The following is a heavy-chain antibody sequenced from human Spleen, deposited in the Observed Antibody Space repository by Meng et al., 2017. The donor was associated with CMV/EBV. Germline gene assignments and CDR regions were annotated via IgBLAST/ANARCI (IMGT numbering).Heavy chain of an antibody. CDR3: ARGRMYGDYSFGY. CDR2: IYHSGST. CDR1: GGSISSSNW. Sequence: SETLSLTCAASGGSISSSNWWSWVRQPPGKGLEWIGEIYHSGSTNYNPSLKSRVTISVDTSKNQFSLKLSSVTAADTAVYYCARGRMYGDYSFGYWGQGTLVTVSS. D-gene: IGHD4-17*01. J-gene: IGHJ4*02. V-gene: IGHV4-4*02.